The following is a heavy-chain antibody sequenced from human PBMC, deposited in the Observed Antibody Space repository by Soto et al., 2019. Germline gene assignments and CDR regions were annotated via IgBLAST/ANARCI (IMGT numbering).Heavy chain of an antibody. CDR1: GGSISRYY. CDR2: LYNSGST. J-gene: IGHJ6*02. D-gene: IGHD2-21*02. CDR3: ARDLWGYCGTDCYPLDV. V-gene: IGHV4-59*01. Sequence: QVRLQESGPGLVKPSETLSLTCTVSGGSISRYYWSWIWQPPGKGLEWIGYLYNSGSTIYNPSLKSRVTISVDMSQNQFSLNLNYVTAADTAVYYCARDLWGYCGTDCYPLDVWGQGTTVTVSS.